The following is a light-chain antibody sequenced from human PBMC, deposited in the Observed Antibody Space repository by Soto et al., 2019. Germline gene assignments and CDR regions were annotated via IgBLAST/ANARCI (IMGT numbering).Light chain of an antibody. Sequence: PGDRATLSCRASQRVSNSYLAWFQQKPGQAPRLLIYDASSRAAGVTDRVSGGGSGTYFTLTISALEPEDFALYFCQQSERPPFAFGQGTRLEI. J-gene: IGKJ2*01. V-gene: IGKV3D-20*02. CDR3: QQSERPPFA. CDR1: QRVSNSY. CDR2: DAS.